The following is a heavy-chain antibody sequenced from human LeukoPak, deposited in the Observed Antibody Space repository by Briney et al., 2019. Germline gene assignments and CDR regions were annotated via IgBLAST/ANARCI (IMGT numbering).Heavy chain of an antibody. CDR3: ARVAAPFYSNYPAFDY. CDR2: ISYDGSNK. D-gene: IGHD4-11*01. J-gene: IGHJ4*02. Sequence: GGSLRLSCAASGFTFSSYAMHWVRQAPGKGLEWVAVISYDGSNKYYADSVKGRFTISRDNSKNTLYLQMNSLRAEDTAVYYCARVAAPFYSNYPAFDYWGQGTLVTVSS. V-gene: IGHV3-30*01. CDR1: GFTFSSYA.